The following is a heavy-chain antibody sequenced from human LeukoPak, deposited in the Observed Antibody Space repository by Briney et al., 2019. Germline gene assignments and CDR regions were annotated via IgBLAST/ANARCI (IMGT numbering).Heavy chain of an antibody. J-gene: IGHJ5*02. CDR2: ISPNTGGA. D-gene: IGHD6-19*01. CDR1: GYTFTDYY. V-gene: IGHV1-2*02. Sequence: ASVKVSCKASGYTFTDYYIHWVRQAPGQGLEWMGWISPNTGGATFAQNFQGRVTMTRDTSISTAYMELNSLTSDDTAVYYCARGFEYGSFDDWGQGTLVTVSS. CDR3: ARGFEYGSFDD.